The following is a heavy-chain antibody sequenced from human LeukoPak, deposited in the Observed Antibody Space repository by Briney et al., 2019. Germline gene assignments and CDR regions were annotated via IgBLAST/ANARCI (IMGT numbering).Heavy chain of an antibody. CDR1: GGSFSGYY. V-gene: IGHV4-34*01. J-gene: IGHJ4*02. Sequence: SETVSLTCVVYGGSFSGYYWSWIRQPPGKGLEWIGEINHSGSTNYNPSLKSRVTISVDTSKNQFSLRLSSVTAADTAVYYCARGRVPNYWGQGTLVTVSS. CDR3: ARGRVPNY. CDR2: INHSGST. D-gene: IGHD3-10*01.